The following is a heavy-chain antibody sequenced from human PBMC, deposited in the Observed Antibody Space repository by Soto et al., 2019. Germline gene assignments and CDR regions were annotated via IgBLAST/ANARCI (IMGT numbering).Heavy chain of an antibody. V-gene: IGHV3-23*01. CDR3: ARDRDFGIQLDGRYYFDF. CDR2: VSGSGATT. D-gene: IGHD5-18*01. J-gene: IGHJ4*02. CDR1: GFTFSSHA. Sequence: EVQVSESGGGLVEPGGSLRLSCAASGFTFSSHAMPWVRQAPGKGLEWVSGVSGSGATTYYADSVKGRFTISRDNSKNMVYLHMNSLRAEDTALYYCARDRDFGIQLDGRYYFDFWGQGTLVTVSS.